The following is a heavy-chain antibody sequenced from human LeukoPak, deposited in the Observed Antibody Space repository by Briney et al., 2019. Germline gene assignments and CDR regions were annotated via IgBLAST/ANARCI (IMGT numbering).Heavy chain of an antibody. J-gene: IGHJ4*02. V-gene: IGHV1-2*02. Sequence: GASVKVSCKASGYTFTGYYMHWVRQAPGQGLEWMGWINPNSGGTNYAQKFQGRVTMTRDTSISTAYMELNRLRSDDTAVYYCARNIIDYTTSSDVDYWGQGTLVTVSS. CDR1: GYTFTGYY. CDR2: INPNSGGT. D-gene: IGHD2/OR15-2a*01. CDR3: ARNIIDYTTSSDVDY.